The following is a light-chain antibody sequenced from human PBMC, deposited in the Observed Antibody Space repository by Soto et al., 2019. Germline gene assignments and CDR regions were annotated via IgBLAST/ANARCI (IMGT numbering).Light chain of an antibody. Sequence: EIVMTQSPATLSVSPGERATLSCRATQSVSNNLAWYQKKPGQAPRLLIYGASTRATGIPARFSGSGSGTDFTLTISSLQSEEFAVYYCQQYNNWWTFGQGTRVAIK. CDR1: QSVSNN. CDR2: GAS. V-gene: IGKV3-15*01. J-gene: IGKJ1*01. CDR3: QQYNNWWT.